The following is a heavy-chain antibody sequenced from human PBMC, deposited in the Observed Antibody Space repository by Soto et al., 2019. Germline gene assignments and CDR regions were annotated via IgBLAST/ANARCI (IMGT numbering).Heavy chain of an antibody. CDR3: ARDPQINSDTSGYVGS. V-gene: IGHV3-33*01. D-gene: IGHD3-22*01. CDR2: IWDDGSDK. CDR1: GFTFRSYG. Sequence: SLRLSCAASGFTFRSYGMHWVRQAPGKGLEWVAVIWDDGSDKKYADSVKGRFTVSRDNSKNTLFLQMSSLRAEDTAVCYCARDPQINSDTSGYVGSWGPGTLVTVSS. J-gene: IGHJ5*02.